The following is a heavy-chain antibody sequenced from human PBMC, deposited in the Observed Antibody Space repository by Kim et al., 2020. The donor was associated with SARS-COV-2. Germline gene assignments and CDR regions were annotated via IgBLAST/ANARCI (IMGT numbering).Heavy chain of an antibody. CDR1: GFTFSSYA. J-gene: IGHJ6*02. CDR2: ISGSGGST. V-gene: IGHV3-23*01. D-gene: IGHD3-22*01. Sequence: GGSLRLSCAASGFTFSSYAMSWVRQAPGKGLEWVSAISGSGGSTYYADSVKGRFTISRDNSKNTLYLQMNSLRAEDTAVYYCAKDPDYYDSSGYYLYYYGMDVWGQGTTVTVSS. CDR3: AKDPDYYDSSGYYLYYYGMDV.